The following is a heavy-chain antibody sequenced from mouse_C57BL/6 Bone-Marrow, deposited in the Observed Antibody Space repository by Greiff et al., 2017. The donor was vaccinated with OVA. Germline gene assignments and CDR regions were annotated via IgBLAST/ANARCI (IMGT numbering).Heavy chain of an antibody. CDR2: FYPGSGSI. J-gene: IGHJ3*01. CDR3: ARHEDLFYGFAY. V-gene: IGHV1-62-2*01. D-gene: IGHD1-1*01. CDR1: GYTFTEYT. Sequence: QVQLQQSGAELVKPGASVKLSCKASGYTFTEYTIHWVKQRSGLGLEWIGWFYPGSGSITYNEKFKDKATLTADKSSSTVYMELSRLTSEDSAVYVCARHEDLFYGFAYWGQGTLVTVSA.